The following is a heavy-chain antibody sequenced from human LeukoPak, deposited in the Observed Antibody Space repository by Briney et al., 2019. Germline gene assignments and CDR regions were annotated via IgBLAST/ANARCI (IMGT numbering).Heavy chain of an antibody. J-gene: IGHJ3*02. Sequence: GGSLRLSCAASGFTFSSYAMSWVRQAPGKGLEWVSAISGSGGSTYYADSVKGRFTIPRDNSKNTLYLQMNSLRAEDTAVYYCAKDLSAKKWLEDDAFDIWGQGTMVTVSS. CDR3: AKDLSAKKWLEDDAFDI. V-gene: IGHV3-23*01. D-gene: IGHD5-12*01. CDR2: ISGSGGST. CDR1: GFTFSSYA.